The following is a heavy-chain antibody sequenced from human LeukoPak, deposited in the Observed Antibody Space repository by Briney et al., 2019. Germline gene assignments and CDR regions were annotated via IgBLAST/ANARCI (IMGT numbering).Heavy chain of an antibody. V-gene: IGHV1-46*01. J-gene: IGHJ5*02. CDR1: GYTFTSYY. D-gene: IGHD2-2*01. CDR2: INPSGGST. Sequence: ASVKVSCKASGYTFTSYYMHWVRQAPGQGLEWMGIINPSGGSTSYAQKFQGRVTMTRDMSTSTVYMELSSLRSEDTAVYYCARESVVVVPAAIRWYNWFDPWGQGTLVTVSS. CDR3: ARESVVVVPAAIRWYNWFDP.